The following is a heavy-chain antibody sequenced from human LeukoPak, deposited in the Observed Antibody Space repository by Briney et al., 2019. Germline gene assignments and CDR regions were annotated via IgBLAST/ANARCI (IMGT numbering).Heavy chain of an antibody. J-gene: IGHJ2*01. Sequence: SVKVSCKASGGTFSSYAISWVRQAPGQGLEWMGGIIPIFGTANYAQKFQGRVTITADESTSTAYMELSSLRSEDTAVYYCARAGILTGYYTDYWYFDLWGRGTLVTVSS. V-gene: IGHV1-69*13. CDR1: GGTFSSYA. D-gene: IGHD3-9*01. CDR2: IIPIFGTA. CDR3: ARAGILTGYYTDYWYFDL.